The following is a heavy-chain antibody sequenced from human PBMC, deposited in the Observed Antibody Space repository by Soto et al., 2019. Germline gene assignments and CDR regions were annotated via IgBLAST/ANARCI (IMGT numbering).Heavy chain of an antibody. D-gene: IGHD5-12*01. Sequence: QVQLVQSGAAVRQPASSVKVSCKTSGGTFSSYAISWVRQAPGQGLEWMGGIVPIVDTSTYAQKFQGRVTITADESTSTAYMELSSLRSDDTAIYYCVRVVAIPGYPDNWGQGTLVPVSS. J-gene: IGHJ4*02. CDR1: GGTFSSYA. V-gene: IGHV1-69*12. CDR3: VRVVAIPGYPDN. CDR2: IVPIVDTS.